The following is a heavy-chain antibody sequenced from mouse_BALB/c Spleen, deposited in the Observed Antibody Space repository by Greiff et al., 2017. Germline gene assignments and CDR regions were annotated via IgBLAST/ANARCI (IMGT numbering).Heavy chain of an antibody. Sequence: QVQLQQSGPGLVAPSQSLSITCTVSGFSLTSYGVHWVRQPPGKGLEWLGVIWAGGSTNYNSALMSRLSISKDNSKSQVFLKMNSLQTDDTAMYYCARDEGDYGYWFAYWGQGTLVTVSA. CDR2: IWAGGST. CDR3: ARDEGDYGYWFAY. J-gene: IGHJ3*01. D-gene: IGHD1-2*01. CDR1: GFSLTSYG. V-gene: IGHV2-9*02.